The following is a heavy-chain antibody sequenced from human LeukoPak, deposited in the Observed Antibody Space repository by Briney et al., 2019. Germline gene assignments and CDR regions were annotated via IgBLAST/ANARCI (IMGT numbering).Heavy chain of an antibody. CDR1: GESFSGYY. CDR3: ARGKSGWYPFRY. J-gene: IGHJ4*02. D-gene: IGHD6-19*01. CDR2: INHSGST. Sequence: PSETLSLTCAVYGESFSGYYWSWIRQPPGKGLEWIGEINHSGSTNYNPSLKSRVTISVDTSKNQFSLKLSSVTAADTAVYYCARGKSGWYPFRYWGQGTLVTVSS. V-gene: IGHV4-34*01.